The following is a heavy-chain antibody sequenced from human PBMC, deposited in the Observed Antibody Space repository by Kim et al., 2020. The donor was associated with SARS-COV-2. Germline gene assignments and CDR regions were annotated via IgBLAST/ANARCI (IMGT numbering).Heavy chain of an antibody. Sequence: SETLSLTCTVSGGSISSYYWSWIRQPPGKGLEWIGYIYYSGSTNYNPSLKSRVTISVDTSKNQFSLKLSSVTAADTAVYYCARDFYDFWSGWSLYGMDVWGQGTTVTVSS. CDR3: ARDFYDFWSGWSLYGMDV. D-gene: IGHD3-3*01. J-gene: IGHJ6*02. V-gene: IGHV4-59*01. CDR2: IYYSGST. CDR1: GGSISSYY.